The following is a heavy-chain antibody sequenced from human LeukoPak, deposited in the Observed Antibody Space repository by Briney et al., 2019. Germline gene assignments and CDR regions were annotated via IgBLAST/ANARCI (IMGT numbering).Heavy chain of an antibody. J-gene: IGHJ4*02. CDR3: ATSSRTYGSGSYSRFDY. Sequence: EASETLSLTCTVSGYSISSGYYWGWIRQPPGKGLEWIGSIYHSGSTYYNPSLKSRVTISVDTSKNQFPLKLSSVTAADTAVYYCATSSRTYGSGSYSRFDYWGQGTLVTVSS. CDR1: GYSISSGYY. D-gene: IGHD3-10*01. V-gene: IGHV4-38-2*02. CDR2: IYHSGST.